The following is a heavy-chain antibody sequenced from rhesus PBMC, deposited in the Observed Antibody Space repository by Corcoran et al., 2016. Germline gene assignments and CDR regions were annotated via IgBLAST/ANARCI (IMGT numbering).Heavy chain of an antibody. J-gene: IGHJ4*01. V-gene: IGHV4-80*01. D-gene: IGHD2-21*01. CDR3: TRAPSGWGAAY. Sequence: QVQLQESGPGLVKPSETLSLTCTVSGASFTSDWWSWIRQSPGKGLVWLGEINGDSGKTHYHPSFKSRITISKDASKNQFSLNLNSVTAADTAMYYCTRAPSGWGAAYWGQGVLVTVSS. CDR2: INGDSGKT. CDR1: GASFTSDW.